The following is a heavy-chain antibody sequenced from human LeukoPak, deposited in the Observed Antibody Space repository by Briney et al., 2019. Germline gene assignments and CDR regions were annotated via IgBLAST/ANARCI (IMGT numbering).Heavy chain of an antibody. CDR2: IYHSGST. Sequence: SETLSLTCAVSGYSISSGYYWGWIRQPPGKGLEWIGSIYHSGSTYYNPCLKSRVTISVDTSKNQFSLKLSSVTAADTAVYYCARLLGRSLYNWNVAFDPWGQGTLVTVSS. CDR1: GYSISSGYY. CDR3: ARLLGRSLYNWNVAFDP. D-gene: IGHD1-1*01. J-gene: IGHJ5*02. V-gene: IGHV4-38-2*01.